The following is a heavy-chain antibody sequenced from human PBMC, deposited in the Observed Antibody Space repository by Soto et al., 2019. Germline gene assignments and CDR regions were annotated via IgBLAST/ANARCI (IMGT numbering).Heavy chain of an antibody. CDR1: GYTFTSYG. Sequence: ASVKVSCKASGYTFTSYGISWVRQAPGQGLEWMGWISAYNGNTNYAQKLQGRVTMTTDTSTSTAYMELRSLRSDDTAVYYCAREGGCSGGSRYSDYYYYMDVWGKGTTVTVSS. CDR2: ISAYNGNT. D-gene: IGHD2-15*01. CDR3: AREGGCSGGSRYSDYYYYMDV. V-gene: IGHV1-18*01. J-gene: IGHJ6*03.